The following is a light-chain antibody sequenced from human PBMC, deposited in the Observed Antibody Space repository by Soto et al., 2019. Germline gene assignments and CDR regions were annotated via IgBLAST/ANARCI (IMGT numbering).Light chain of an antibody. CDR1: QSVSSR. CDR3: HQYNNLWT. J-gene: IGKJ1*01. Sequence: EIVMTQSPATLSVSPGERVTLSCRASQSVSSRLAWYQQKPGQSPSLLIYGASTRATGIPARFSGSGSGTEFTLTIRSLKSEDFGVYYCHQYNNLWTFGQGTKVDIK. CDR2: GAS. V-gene: IGKV3-15*01.